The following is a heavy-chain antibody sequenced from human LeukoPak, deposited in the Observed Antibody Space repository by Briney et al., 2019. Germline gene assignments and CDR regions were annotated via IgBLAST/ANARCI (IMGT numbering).Heavy chain of an antibody. J-gene: IGHJ5*02. CDR1: GGSITSDDYY. V-gene: IGHV4-30-4*01. CDR2: IYYSGTT. Sequence: PSETLSLTCSVSGGSITSDDYYWSWIRQPPGKGLEWIGYIYYSGTTYYNPSLESRVSISVDTSKNQFSLTLSSVTAADTAVYYCARYSGSYRWLDPWGQGTLVTVSS. CDR3: ARYSGSYRWLDP. D-gene: IGHD1-26*01.